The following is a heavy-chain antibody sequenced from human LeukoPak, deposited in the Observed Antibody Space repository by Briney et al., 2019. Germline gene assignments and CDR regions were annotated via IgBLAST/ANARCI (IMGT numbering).Heavy chain of an antibody. CDR1: GFIFSEFY. V-gene: IGHV3-11*01. CDR2: ISGSGHDI. CDR3: ARTARSGDI. D-gene: IGHD1-1*01. J-gene: IGHJ4*02. Sequence: GGSLRLSCAASGFIFSEFYMRWVRQSPGKGLEWISYISGSGHDINYVDSVKGRFTVSRDNAKNSLYLQMNSLSADDTAIYYCARTARSGDIRGQGTLVTVSS.